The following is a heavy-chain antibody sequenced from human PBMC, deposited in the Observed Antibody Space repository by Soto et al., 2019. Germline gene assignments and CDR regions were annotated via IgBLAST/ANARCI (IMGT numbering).Heavy chain of an antibody. Sequence: GGSLRLSCAASGFTFSSYWMHWVRQAPGKGLVWVSRINSDGSSTSYADSVKGRFTISRDNAKNTLYLQMNSLRAEDTAVYYCARGGYNWNEIRIYFDYWGQGTLVTVSS. CDR1: GFTFSSYW. CDR3: ARGGYNWNEIRIYFDY. CDR2: INSDGSST. V-gene: IGHV3-74*01. D-gene: IGHD1-20*01. J-gene: IGHJ4*02.